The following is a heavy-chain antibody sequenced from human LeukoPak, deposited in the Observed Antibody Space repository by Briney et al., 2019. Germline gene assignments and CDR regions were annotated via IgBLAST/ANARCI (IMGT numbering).Heavy chain of an antibody. CDR3: ARRGISQGYYMDV. J-gene: IGHJ6*03. CDR2: IYYSGST. CDR1: GGSIRSGDHY. Sequence: SETLSLPCTVSGGSIRSGDHYWGWVRQPPGKGLEWFGMIYYSGSTYYIPSLKSRDLLSVDTSKNEFALELRAVSAQDRAVYYCARRGISQGYYMDVWGKGTTVTMSS. V-gene: IGHV4-39*01. D-gene: IGHD6-13*01.